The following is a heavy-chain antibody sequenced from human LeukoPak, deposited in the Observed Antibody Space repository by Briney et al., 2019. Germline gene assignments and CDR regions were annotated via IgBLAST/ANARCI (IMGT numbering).Heavy chain of an antibody. V-gene: IGHV3-48*02. J-gene: IGHJ4*02. CDR3: ARNPVSYGGHYYFDY. Sequence: PGGSLRLSCAASGFTFSTYSMNWVRQAPGKGLEWVSYISGSSSTIYYADSVGGRFTISRDNAKNSLYLQMNSLRDEDTAVYYCARNPVSYGGHYYFDYWGQGTLVTVSS. CDR1: GFTFSTYS. D-gene: IGHD4-23*01. CDR2: ISGSSSTI.